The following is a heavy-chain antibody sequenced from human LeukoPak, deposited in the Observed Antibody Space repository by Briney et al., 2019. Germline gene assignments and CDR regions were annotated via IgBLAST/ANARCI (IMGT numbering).Heavy chain of an antibody. D-gene: IGHD5-12*01. J-gene: IGHJ5*02. CDR2: IIPILGIA. CDR1: GGTFSSYA. V-gene: IGHV1-69*04. CDR3: ARDGYNYNNWFDP. Sequence: GASVKVSCKASGGTFSSYAISWVRQAPGQGLEWMGRIIPILGIANYAQKFQGRVTITADKSTSTAYMELSSLRSEDTAVYYCARDGYNYNNWFDPWGQGTLVTVSS.